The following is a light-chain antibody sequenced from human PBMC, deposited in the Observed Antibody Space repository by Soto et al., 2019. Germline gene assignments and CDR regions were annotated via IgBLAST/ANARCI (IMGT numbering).Light chain of an antibody. Sequence: EIVLTQSPGTLSLSPGERATLSCRASQSVSSSYLAWYQQKPGQAPRLLIYGASSRATGIPDRFSGSGSGTDFTLTISRLEPEDFAVYYCQQLETFGGGTKVEIK. CDR1: QSVSSSY. V-gene: IGKV3-20*01. CDR3: QQLET. CDR2: GAS. J-gene: IGKJ4*01.